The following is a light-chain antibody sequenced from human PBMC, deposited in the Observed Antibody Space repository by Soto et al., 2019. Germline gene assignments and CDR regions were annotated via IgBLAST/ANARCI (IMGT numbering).Light chain of an antibody. CDR3: QQYYSYPQIT. Sequence: AIRMTQYPSSFSASTGDRVTITCRASQGISSYLAWYQQKPGKAPKLLIYAASTLQSGVPSRFSGSGSGTDFTLTISCLQSEDFATYYCQQYYSYPQITFGQGTRLEIK. V-gene: IGKV1-8*01. J-gene: IGKJ5*01. CDR1: QGISSY. CDR2: AAS.